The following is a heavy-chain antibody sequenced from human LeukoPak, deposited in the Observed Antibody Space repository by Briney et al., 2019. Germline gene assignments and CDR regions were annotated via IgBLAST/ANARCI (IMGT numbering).Heavy chain of an antibody. Sequence: SETLSLTCTVSGGSISSYYWSWIRRPPGKGLEWIGYIHYSGSTNYNPSLKSRVTISVDTSKNQFSLKLSSVTAADTAVYYCARAREYSYGDSFDYWGQGTLVTVSS. D-gene: IGHD5-18*01. V-gene: IGHV4-59*01. CDR2: IHYSGST. J-gene: IGHJ4*02. CDR3: ARAREYSYGDSFDY. CDR1: GGSISSYY.